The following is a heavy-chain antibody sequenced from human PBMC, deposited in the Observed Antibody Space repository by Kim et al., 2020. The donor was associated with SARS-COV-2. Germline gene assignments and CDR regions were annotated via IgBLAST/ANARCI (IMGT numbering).Heavy chain of an antibody. J-gene: IGHJ4*02. Sequence: YAQKFQGRVTITADESTSTAYMELSSLRSEDTAVYYCARDSGYGDYYFDYWGQGTLVTVSS. V-gene: IGHV1-69*01. D-gene: IGHD4-17*01. CDR3: ARDSGYGDYYFDY.